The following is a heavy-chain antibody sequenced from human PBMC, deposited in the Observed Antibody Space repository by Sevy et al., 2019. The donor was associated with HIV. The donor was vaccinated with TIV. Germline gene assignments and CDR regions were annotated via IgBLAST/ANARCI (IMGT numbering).Heavy chain of an antibody. V-gene: IGHV3-23*01. D-gene: IGHD2-21*01. J-gene: IGHJ5*02. Sequence: GGSLRLSCATSGFTFNIYAMSWVRQAPGKGLEWVSTIGGGDTYYADSVKGLFTISRDDSKSAVYLQMNSLRADDTAVYYCAKDGVSRNKLWDWFDPWGQGTLVTVSS. CDR3: AKDGVSRNKLWDWFDP. CDR1: GFTFNIYA. CDR2: IGGGDT.